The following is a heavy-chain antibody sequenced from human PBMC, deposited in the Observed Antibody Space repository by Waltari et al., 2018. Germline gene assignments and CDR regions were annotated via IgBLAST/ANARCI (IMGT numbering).Heavy chain of an antibody. V-gene: IGHV3-23*01. CDR1: AFTFRSYD. CDR2: ISGRSERI. D-gene: IGHD1-26*01. CDR3: ATREGPGGIVGATRFDY. Sequence: EVHLLESGGGWVQPGGSLRLYCEDSAFTFRSYDMNWVRQAPGKGLEWVSSISGRSERINYADSVKGRFTISRDNSKNTLYLQMDGLRDEDTAVYYCATREGPGGIVGATRFDYWGQGTLVTVSS. J-gene: IGHJ4*02.